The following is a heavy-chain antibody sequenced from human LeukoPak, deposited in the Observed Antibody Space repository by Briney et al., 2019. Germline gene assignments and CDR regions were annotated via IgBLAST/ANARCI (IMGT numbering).Heavy chain of an antibody. CDR2: IYYSGST. D-gene: IGHD6-19*01. J-gene: IGHJ4*02. V-gene: IGHV4-39*01. Sequence: SETLSLTCTVSGGSIRSRSYYWGWIRQPPGKGLEWIGSIYYSGSTYYNASLKSRGTISVDTSKNQFSLKLNSVTAADTAVYFCARQVVAVAGTGYFDYWGQGTLVTGSS. CDR1: GGSIRSRSYY. CDR3: ARQVVAVAGTGYFDY.